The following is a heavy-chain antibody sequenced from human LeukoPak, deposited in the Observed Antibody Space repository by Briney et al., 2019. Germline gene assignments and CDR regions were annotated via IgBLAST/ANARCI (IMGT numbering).Heavy chain of an antibody. CDR1: GGSVSSGSYY. J-gene: IGHJ2*01. V-gene: IGHV4-61*02. Sequence: SETLSLTCTVSGGSVSSGSYYWSWIRQPAGKGLEWIGRIYTSGNTNYNPSLKSRVTVSVDTSKNQFSLKLSSVTAADTAVYYCARDCGSGWDWYFDLWGRGTLVTVSS. CDR2: IYTSGNT. CDR3: ARDCGSGWDWYFDL. D-gene: IGHD6-19*01.